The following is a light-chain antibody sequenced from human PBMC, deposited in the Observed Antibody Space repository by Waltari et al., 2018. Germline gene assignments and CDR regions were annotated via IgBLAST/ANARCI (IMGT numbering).Light chain of an antibody. CDR3: QQFNNYPPFT. CDR1: QSLLHNNGYNF. V-gene: IGKV2-28*01. Sequence: DIVMTQSPVSLSVTPGEPASISCRLSQSLLHNNGYNFLDWYLQKPGQSPQLLIYLGSHRASGVPDRFSASGSGTDFTLKISRVEAEDVAVYYCQQFNNYPPFTFGPGTKVDIK. CDR2: LGS. J-gene: IGKJ3*01.